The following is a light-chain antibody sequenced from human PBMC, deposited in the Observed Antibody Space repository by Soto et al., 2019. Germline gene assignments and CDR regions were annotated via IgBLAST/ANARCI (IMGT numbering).Light chain of an antibody. V-gene: IGLV1-40*01. J-gene: IGLJ3*02. CDR1: SSNIGAGYD. CDR2: GNS. CDR3: QSYDSSLSGSGV. Sequence: QSVLTQPPSVSGAPGQRVTISCTGSSSNIGAGYDVHWYQQLPGTAPKLLIYGNSNRPSGVPDRFSGSKSGTSASLAITGRQADEEADDYCQSYDSSLSGSGVFGGGTKVTVL.